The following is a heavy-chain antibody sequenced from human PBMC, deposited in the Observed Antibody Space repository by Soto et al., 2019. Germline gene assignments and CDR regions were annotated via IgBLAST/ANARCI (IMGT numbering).Heavy chain of an antibody. J-gene: IGHJ4*02. CDR2: INHSGST. CDR1: GWSFSGYY. CDR3: ARVSVYGVVGNDY. D-gene: IGHD3-3*01. V-gene: IGHV4-34*01. Sequence: PAETLSLTCAVSGWSFSGYYLSWIRQPPGKGLEWIGEINHSGSTNYNPSLESRVTISVDTSKNQFSLKLSSVTAADTAVYYCARVSVYGVVGNDYWGQGSLVTGSS.